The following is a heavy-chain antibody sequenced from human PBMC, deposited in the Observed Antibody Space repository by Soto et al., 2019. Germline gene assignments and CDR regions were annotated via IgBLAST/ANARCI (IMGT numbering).Heavy chain of an antibody. J-gene: IGHJ6*02. CDR1: GGSISSYY. CDR2: IYYSGST. V-gene: IGHV4-59*01. CDR3: ARDRGIAARPGRYYYYGMDV. Sequence: SETLSLTCTVSGGSISSYYWSWIRQPPGKGLEWIGYIYYSGSTNYNPSLKSRVTISVDTSKNQFSLKLSSVTAADTAVYYCARDRGIAARPGRYYYYGMDVWGQGTTVTVSS. D-gene: IGHD6-6*01.